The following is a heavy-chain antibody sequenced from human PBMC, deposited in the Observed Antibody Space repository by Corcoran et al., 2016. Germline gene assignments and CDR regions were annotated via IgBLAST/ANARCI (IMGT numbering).Heavy chain of an antibody. CDR1: GFTFSSYW. V-gene: IGHV3-7*01. CDR3: ARIPYPLGDSGGWSRGFDY. J-gene: IGHJ4*02. CDR2: IKQDGSEK. D-gene: IGHD6-19*01. Sequence: DVQLVESGGGLVQPGGSLRLSCAASGFTFSSYWMSWVRQAPGKGLEWVANIKQDGSEKYYVDSVKGRFTISRDNAKNSLYLQMNSLRAEYAAVYYCARIPYPLGDSGGWSRGFDYWGQGTLVTVSS.